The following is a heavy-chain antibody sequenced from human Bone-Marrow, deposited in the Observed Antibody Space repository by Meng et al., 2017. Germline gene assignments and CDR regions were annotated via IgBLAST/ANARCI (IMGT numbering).Heavy chain of an antibody. Sequence: GRAVPSGAEVKKPGSSVKVPCKALGGTFSNYAIRWVRQAPGQGLEWMGGIIPIFGTANYAQKFQGRVTITADESTSTAYMELSSLRSEGTAVYYCARGGYSYGLVGIFNYWGQGTLVTVSS. CDR1: GGTFSNYA. J-gene: IGHJ4*02. D-gene: IGHD5-18*01. V-gene: IGHV1-69*01. CDR3: ARGGYSYGLVGIFNY. CDR2: IIPIFGTA.